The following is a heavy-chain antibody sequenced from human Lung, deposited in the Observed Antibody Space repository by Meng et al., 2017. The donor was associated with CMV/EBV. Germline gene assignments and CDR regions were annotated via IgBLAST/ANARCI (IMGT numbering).Heavy chain of an antibody. Sequence: GARRLSCADSGFTVRSYWMHWVRKAPGKGRVWVSRINSDGSSTSYADSVKGRFTISRDNAKNTLYLQMNSLRAEDTAVYYCAQPGGYWGQGTLVTVSS. CDR2: INSDGSST. CDR3: AQPGGY. V-gene: IGHV3-74*01. CDR1: GFTVRSYW. J-gene: IGHJ4*02. D-gene: IGHD1-14*01.